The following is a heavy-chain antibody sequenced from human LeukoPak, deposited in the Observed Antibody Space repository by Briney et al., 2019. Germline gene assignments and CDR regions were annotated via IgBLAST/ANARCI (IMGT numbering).Heavy chain of an antibody. CDR3: AKDDAWLRFGE. CDR1: GFTFSSYA. V-gene: IGHV3-23*01. Sequence: GGSLRLSCAASGFTFSSYAMHWVRQAPGKGLEWVSGISPSGDITYYADSVKGRFTISRDNSENTLYLEVISLTAEDTAVYYCAKDDAWLRFGEWSQGTLVTVSS. D-gene: IGHD3-10*01. CDR2: ISPSGDIT. J-gene: IGHJ4*02.